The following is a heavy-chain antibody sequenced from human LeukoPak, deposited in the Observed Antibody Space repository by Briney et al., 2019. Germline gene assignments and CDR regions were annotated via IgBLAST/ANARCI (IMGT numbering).Heavy chain of an antibody. CDR3: ARDRRHSDSGSYHGX. CDR1: GYTFTSYG. Sequence: GASVKVSCKASGYTFTSYGISWVRQAPGQGLEWMGWISPYNGNTNYAQKLQGRVTMTTDTSTSTAYMELRSLRSDDTAVYYCARDRRHSDSGSYHGXWGQGTLVTV. J-gene: IGHJ4*02. D-gene: IGHD1-26*01. V-gene: IGHV1-18*01. CDR2: ISPYNGNT.